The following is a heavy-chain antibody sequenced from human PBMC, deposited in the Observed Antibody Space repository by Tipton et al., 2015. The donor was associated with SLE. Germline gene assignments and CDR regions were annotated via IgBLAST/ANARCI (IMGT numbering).Heavy chain of an antibody. CDR2: INHSGST. Sequence: TLSLTCTVYGGSFSGYYWSWIRQPPRKGLEWIGEINHSGSTNYNPSLKSRVTISVDTSKNQFSLKLSSVTAADTAVYYCARVPLLTGSWYFDLWGRGTLVTVSS. V-gene: IGHV4-34*01. J-gene: IGHJ2*01. CDR1: GGSFSGYY. D-gene: IGHD7-27*01. CDR3: ARVPLLTGSWYFDL.